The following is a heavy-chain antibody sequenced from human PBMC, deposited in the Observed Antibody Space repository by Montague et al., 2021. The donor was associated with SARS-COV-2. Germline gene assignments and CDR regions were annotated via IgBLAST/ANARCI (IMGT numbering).Heavy chain of an antibody. J-gene: IGHJ3*02. V-gene: IGHV3-33*06. D-gene: IGHD4-17*01. CDR3: AKAYHGDYLIDAFDI. Sequence: SLRLSCAASGFTFSSYGMHWVRQAPDKGLEWVAVIWYDGSNKYYADSVKGRFTISRDNSKNTLYLQMNSLRAEDTAVYYCAKAYHGDYLIDAFDIWGQGTMVTVSS. CDR1: GFTFSSYG. CDR2: IWYDGSNK.